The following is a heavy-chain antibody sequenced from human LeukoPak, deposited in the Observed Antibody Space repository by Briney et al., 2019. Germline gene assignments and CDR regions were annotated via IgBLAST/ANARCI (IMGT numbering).Heavy chain of an antibody. CDR3: TTEPPWDV. J-gene: IGHJ6*02. V-gene: IGHV3-15*01. CDR1: GFTFSDAW. Sequence: PGGSLRLPCAASGFTFSDAWMRWVRQAPGKGLERVGRVKSKTDGETTDYAAPVKGRFTISRDDSINTLYLQMNSLKTEDTALYYCTTEPPWDVWGQGTTVTVSS. CDR2: VKSKTDGETT.